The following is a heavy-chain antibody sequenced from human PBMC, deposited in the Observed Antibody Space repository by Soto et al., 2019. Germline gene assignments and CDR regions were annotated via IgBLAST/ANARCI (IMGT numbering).Heavy chain of an antibody. Sequence: ASVKVSCKASGYTFTSYGISWVRQAPGQGLEWMGWISAYNGNTNYAQKLQGRVTMTTDTSTSTAYMELRSLRSDDTAVYYCARRHYDFWSGPLADGYGMDVWSQGTTVTVSS. D-gene: IGHD3-3*01. V-gene: IGHV1-18*01. CDR2: ISAYNGNT. CDR3: ARRHYDFWSGPLADGYGMDV. CDR1: GYTFTSYG. J-gene: IGHJ6*02.